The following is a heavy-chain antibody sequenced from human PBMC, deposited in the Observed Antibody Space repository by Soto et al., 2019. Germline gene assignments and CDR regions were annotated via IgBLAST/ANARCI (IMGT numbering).Heavy chain of an antibody. CDR3: ARESWHYIWMYYYYGMDV. CDR2: ISAYNGNT. Sequence: QVQLVQSGAEVKKPGASVKVSCKASGYTFTSYGISWVRQAPGQGLEWMGWISAYNGNTNYAQKLQGRVTMTTDTSTSTASMEQRSLRSDDTAVYYCARESWHYIWMYYYYGMDVWGQGTTVTVSS. J-gene: IGHJ6*02. CDR1: GYTFTSYG. D-gene: IGHD3-10*01. V-gene: IGHV1-18*04.